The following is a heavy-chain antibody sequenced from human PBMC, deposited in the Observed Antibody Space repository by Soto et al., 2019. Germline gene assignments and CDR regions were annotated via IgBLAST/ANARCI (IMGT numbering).Heavy chain of an antibody. J-gene: IGHJ3*02. V-gene: IGHV3-74*01. CDR1: GFNFGPFW. Sequence: GGSLRLSCAASGFNFGPFWMHWVRQAPGKGLVWVSHINSDGTTIVYADSVKGRFTISRDNAKNTLYLQMNSLRVEDTAVYFCVRDRGYPDSFDIWGPGTLVTVS. CDR3: VRDRGYPDSFDI. D-gene: IGHD3-10*01. CDR2: INSDGTTI.